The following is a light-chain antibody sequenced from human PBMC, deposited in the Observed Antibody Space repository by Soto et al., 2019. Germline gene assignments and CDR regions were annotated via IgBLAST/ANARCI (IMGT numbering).Light chain of an antibody. CDR3: QQYNTYSGT. CDR2: KAS. Sequence: DIQMTQSPSTLSASVGDRVTITCRASQSINSSLAWYQQKPGKAPKLLIYKASSLQSGVPSRFSGTGSGTEFTLTISSLQSDDFATYYCQQYNTYSGTLGQGTKVEIK. CDR1: QSINSS. V-gene: IGKV1-5*03. J-gene: IGKJ1*01.